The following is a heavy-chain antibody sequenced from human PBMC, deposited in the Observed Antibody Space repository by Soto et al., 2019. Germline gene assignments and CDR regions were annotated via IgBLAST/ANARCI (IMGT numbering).Heavy chain of an antibody. D-gene: IGHD2-2*01. CDR3: AKVFSVVPAAPFDY. Sequence: QVQLVESGGGVVQPGRSLRLSCAASGFTFSSYGMHWVRQAPGKGLEWVAVISYDGSNKYYADSVKGRFTISRDNSKNTLYLQMNSLRAEDTAVYYCAKVFSVVPAAPFDYWGQGTQVTVSS. CDR1: GFTFSSYG. V-gene: IGHV3-30*18. CDR2: ISYDGSNK. J-gene: IGHJ4*02.